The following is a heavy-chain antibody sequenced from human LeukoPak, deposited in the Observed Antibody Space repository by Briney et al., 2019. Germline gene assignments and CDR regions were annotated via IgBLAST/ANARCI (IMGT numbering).Heavy chain of an antibody. V-gene: IGHV3-30*03. D-gene: IGHD5-18*01. CDR1: GFTFSSYG. J-gene: IGHJ4*02. CDR2: ISYDGSNK. Sequence: PGGSLRLSCAASGFTFSSYGMHWVRQAPGKGLEWVAVISYDGSNKYYADSVKGRFTISRDNAKNSLYLQMNSLRVEDTAVYYCARQGYSYDKPYFDYWGQGTLVAVSS. CDR3: ARQGYSYDKPYFDY.